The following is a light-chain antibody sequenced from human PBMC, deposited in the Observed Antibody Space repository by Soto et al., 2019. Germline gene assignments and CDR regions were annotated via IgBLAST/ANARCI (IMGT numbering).Light chain of an antibody. CDR3: AAWDDSLNVV. CDR2: SNN. Sequence: QSVLTQPPSASGTPGQRVTISCSGSSSNIGSNTVNWYQQLPGTAPKLLIYSNNQRPSGVPDRFSGSKSGTSASLAISGLQAEDEGDYYCAAWDDSLNVVFGGGTKLTVL. J-gene: IGLJ2*01. V-gene: IGLV1-44*01. CDR1: SSNIGSNT.